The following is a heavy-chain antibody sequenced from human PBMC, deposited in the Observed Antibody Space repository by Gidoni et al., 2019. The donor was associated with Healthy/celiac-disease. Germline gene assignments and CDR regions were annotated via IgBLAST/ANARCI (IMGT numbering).Heavy chain of an antibody. J-gene: IGHJ4*02. CDR3: ARDRHDYGDYGGEDYFDY. CDR2: IYSGGST. D-gene: IGHD4-17*01. V-gene: IGHV3-53*05. Sequence: LEWVSVIYSGGSTYYADSVKGRFTISRDNSKNTLYLQMNSLRAEDTPVYYCARDRHDYGDYGGEDYFDYWGQGTLVTVSS.